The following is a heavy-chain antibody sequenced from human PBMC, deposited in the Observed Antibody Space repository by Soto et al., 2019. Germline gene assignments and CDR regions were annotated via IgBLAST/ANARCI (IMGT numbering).Heavy chain of an antibody. CDR1: GFTFSTYW. CDR2: INSDGSTT. D-gene: IGHD6-19*01. V-gene: IGHV3-74*01. Sequence: EVQLVESGGGLVQPGGSLRLSCAATGFTFSTYWVHWVRQAPGKGLVWVSRINSDGSTTNYADSVKGRFTISRDNAKKTLSLQMNRMRAADTAVYYCARGGGKSVWYSACDIWGQGIMVTFSS. CDR3: ARGGGKSVWYSACDI. J-gene: IGHJ3*02.